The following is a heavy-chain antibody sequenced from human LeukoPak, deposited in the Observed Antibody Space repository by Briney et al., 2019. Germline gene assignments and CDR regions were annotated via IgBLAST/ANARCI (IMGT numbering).Heavy chain of an antibody. D-gene: IGHD2-2*01. V-gene: IGHV3-48*03. CDR1: GFTFSSYE. CDR3: ASIGVVVVPAAMGAFDI. CDR2: ISRSGSPI. Sequence: GGSLRLSCAASGFTFSSYEMNWVRQAPGKGLEWVSYISRSGSPIYYADSVKGRFTISRDNAKNSLYLQMNSLRAEDTAVYYCASIGVVVVPAAMGAFDIRGQGTMVTVSS. J-gene: IGHJ3*02.